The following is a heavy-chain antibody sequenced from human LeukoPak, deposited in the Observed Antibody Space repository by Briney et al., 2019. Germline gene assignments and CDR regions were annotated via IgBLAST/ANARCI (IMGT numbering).Heavy chain of an antibody. J-gene: IGHJ6*02. D-gene: IGHD3-22*01. V-gene: IGHV3-30*03. CDR1: RFTFSDYG. CDR2: VSYDGKKE. CDR3: ARDSQGGGYYYFFATDV. Sequence: GGSLRLSCAASRFTFSDYGMQWVRRAPGKGLEWVAVVSYDGKKEIYAESVKGRFTISRDNSKNMLFLEMNSLRVEDTAVYYCARDSQGGGYYYFFATDVWGQGTTVTVSS.